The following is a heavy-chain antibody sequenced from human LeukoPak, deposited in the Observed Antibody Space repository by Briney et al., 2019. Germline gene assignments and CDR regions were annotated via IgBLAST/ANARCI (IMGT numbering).Heavy chain of an antibody. D-gene: IGHD3-22*01. CDR1: RFTFSDYG. V-gene: IGHV3-30*06. CDR2: TSPDGSNK. Sequence: GGSLRLSCAASRFTFSDYGIHWVRLAPGKGLEWVGVTSPDGSNKFYADSVKGRFTVSRDNSKNTLYLQMNSLRAEDTAVYYCARDNDPDYSSSPGWFDLWGQGTLVTVSS. CDR3: ARDNDPDYSSSPGWFDL. J-gene: IGHJ5*02.